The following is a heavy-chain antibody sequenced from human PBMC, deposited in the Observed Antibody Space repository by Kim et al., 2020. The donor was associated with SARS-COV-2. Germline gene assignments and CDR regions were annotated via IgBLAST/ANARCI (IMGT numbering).Heavy chain of an antibody. J-gene: IGHJ4*02. V-gene: IGHV3-23*01. D-gene: IGHD2-15*01. Sequence: GGSLRLSCAASGFMFNNYGMTWVRQAPGKGLEWVSTIGASGGDTYYPDYVRGRFTISRDNSRTTLYVQMNSLRADDTAVYYCAKGGGGYLDYWGQGTLVTVSS. CDR2: IGASGGDT. CDR3: AKGGGGYLDY. CDR1: GFMFNNYG.